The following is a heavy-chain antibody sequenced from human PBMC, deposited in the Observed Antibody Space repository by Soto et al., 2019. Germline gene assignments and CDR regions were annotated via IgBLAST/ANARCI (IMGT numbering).Heavy chain of an antibody. CDR2: IYYSGST. V-gene: IGHV4-30-4*01. CDR3: ARKYYYGSGSSDY. D-gene: IGHD3-10*01. J-gene: IGHJ4*02. CDR1: GGSIGSGDYY. Sequence: QVKLQESGPGLVKPSQTLSLTCTVSGGSIGSGDYYWSWIRQPPGKGLEWIGYIYYSGSTSYNPSLQSRVSIEEDTSKHQFPLKLSSVTAADTAVYYCARKYYYGSGSSDYWGQGTLVTVSS.